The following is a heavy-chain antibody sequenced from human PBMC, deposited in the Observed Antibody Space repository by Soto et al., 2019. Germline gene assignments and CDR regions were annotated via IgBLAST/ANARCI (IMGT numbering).Heavy chain of an antibody. CDR3: ARDNGMAGSFDP. CDR1: GFTFSSYS. Sequence: GGSLRLSCAASGFTFSSYSMNWVRQAPGKGLEWVSYISIGTSTIYYADSVKGRFTISRDDAKNSLYLQMNSLRDEDTAVYFCARDNGMAGSFDPWGQGTLVTVSS. J-gene: IGHJ5*02. V-gene: IGHV3-48*02. D-gene: IGHD2-8*01. CDR2: ISIGTSTI.